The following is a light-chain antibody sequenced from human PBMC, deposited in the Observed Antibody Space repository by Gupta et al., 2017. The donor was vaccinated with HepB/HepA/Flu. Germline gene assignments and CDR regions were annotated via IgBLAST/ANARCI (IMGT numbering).Light chain of an antibody. V-gene: IGLV2-14*03. J-gene: IGLJ2*01. Sequence: QAALTQTASVSVSPGQSITISCTGTSSDVGDHNYVSWYQQHPGKAPKLMIYDVTNRPSGVSNRFSGSKSGNTASLTISGLQAEDEADYYCRSYTNSSTLVFGGGTKLTVL. CDR1: SSDVGDHNY. CDR3: RSYTNSSTLV. CDR2: DVT.